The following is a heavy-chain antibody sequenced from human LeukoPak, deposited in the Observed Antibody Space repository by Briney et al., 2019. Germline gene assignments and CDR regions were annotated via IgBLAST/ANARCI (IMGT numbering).Heavy chain of an antibody. Sequence: GGSLRLSCAASGFTFTMFGMNWVRQAPGKGLEWVAFIRYGGNDERYADSVKGRFTISRDNSKNTLYLQMNSLRAEDTAVYYCAKDRSESYFYFDFWGQGTQVTVSS. CDR3: AKDRSESYFYFDF. J-gene: IGHJ4*02. CDR2: IRYGGNDE. CDR1: GFTFTMFG. V-gene: IGHV3-30*02. D-gene: IGHD1-26*01.